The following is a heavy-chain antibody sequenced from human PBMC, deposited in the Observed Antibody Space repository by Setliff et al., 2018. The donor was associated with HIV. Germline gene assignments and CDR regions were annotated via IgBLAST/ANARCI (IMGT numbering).Heavy chain of an antibody. CDR3: AVGPHGDYELGWFDL. Sequence: GASVKVSCKASGGTFSSYAISWVRQAPGQGLEWMGGLIPIYATSDYAQKLQGRVTISTDESARTAYMELRSLRSEDTAVYYCAVGPHGDYELGWFDLWGQGTLGTVSS. D-gene: IGHD4-17*01. CDR2: LIPIYATS. V-gene: IGHV1-69*05. J-gene: IGHJ5*02. CDR1: GGTFSSYA.